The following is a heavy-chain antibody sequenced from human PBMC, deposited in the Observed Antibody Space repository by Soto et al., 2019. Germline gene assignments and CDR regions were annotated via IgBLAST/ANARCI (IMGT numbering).Heavy chain of an antibody. Sequence: LRRSCSASGFPFSAFGMNWVRQAPGKCLEWVSSIASTSDYIYYPYSLRGRFTISRDNAKNSLYLQIDSLRAEDTAVYFCAREGVGYDYFDYWGQGTLVSVSS. D-gene: IGHD5-12*01. CDR2: IASTSDYI. CDR3: AREGVGYDYFDY. V-gene: IGHV3-21*01. CDR1: GFPFSAFG. J-gene: IGHJ4*02.